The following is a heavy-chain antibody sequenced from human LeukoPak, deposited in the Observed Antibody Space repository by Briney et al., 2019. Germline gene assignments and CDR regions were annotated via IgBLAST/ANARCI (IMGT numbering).Heavy chain of an antibody. D-gene: IGHD6-13*01. CDR2: ISGDTGST. CDR3: ARIAAAVYFDY. V-gene: IGHV3-21*01. J-gene: IGHJ4*02. CDR1: GFTFSSYG. Sequence: GGSLRLSCAASGFTFSSYGMHWVRQAPGKGLEFVSAISGDTGSTFYADSVKGRFTVSRDNAKNSLYLQMNSLRAEDTAVYYCARIAAAVYFDYWGQGTLVTVSS.